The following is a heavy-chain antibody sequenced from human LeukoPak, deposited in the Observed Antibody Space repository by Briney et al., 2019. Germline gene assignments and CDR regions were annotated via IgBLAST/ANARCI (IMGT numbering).Heavy chain of an antibody. V-gene: IGHV3-53*01. CDR3: AKGTYYDFWSGYPDFDY. CDR2: LYSGGNT. J-gene: IGHJ4*02. CDR1: GFTASSND. Sequence: PGGSLRLSCAASGFTASSNDMSWVRQAPGKGLECVSVLYSGGNTYYADSVKGRFTISRDNSKNTLYLQMNSLRAEDTAVYYCAKGTYYDFWSGYPDFDYWGQGTLVTVSS. D-gene: IGHD3-3*01.